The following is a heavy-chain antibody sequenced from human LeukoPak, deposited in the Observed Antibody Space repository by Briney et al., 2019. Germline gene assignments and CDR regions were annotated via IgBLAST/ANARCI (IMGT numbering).Heavy chain of an antibody. Sequence: GGSLRLSCAASGFTFSSYSMNWVRQAPGKGLEWVSAISGSGGSTYYADSVKGRFTISRDNSKNTLYLQMNSLRAEDTAVYYCAKDRCSGGSCYVMDYWGQGTLVTVSS. CDR3: AKDRCSGGSCYVMDY. CDR1: GFTFSSYS. CDR2: ISGSGGST. D-gene: IGHD2-15*01. V-gene: IGHV3-23*01. J-gene: IGHJ4*02.